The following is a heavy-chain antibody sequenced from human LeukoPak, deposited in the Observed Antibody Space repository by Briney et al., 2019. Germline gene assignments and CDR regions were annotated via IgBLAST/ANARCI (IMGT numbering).Heavy chain of an antibody. CDR1: GFTFSRST. V-gene: IGHV3-21*06. Sequence: GGSLRLSCVASGFTFSRSTMDWVRRAPGKGLEWVSSIGSRSGYIYYADSMKGRFTISRDNARNLLYLEINSLRAEDTAVYYCARVAGYTSSPGYWGQGTLVIVSS. CDR2: IGSRSGYI. CDR3: ARVAGYTSSPGY. J-gene: IGHJ4*02. D-gene: IGHD6-13*01.